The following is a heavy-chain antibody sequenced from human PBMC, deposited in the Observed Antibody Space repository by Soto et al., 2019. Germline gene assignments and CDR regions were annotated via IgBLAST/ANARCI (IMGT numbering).Heavy chain of an antibody. CDR1: GYTFTGYY. CDR2: IIPNSGGT. CDR3: ARGTGGSAYYFDY. V-gene: IGHV1-2*04. D-gene: IGHD3-16*01. J-gene: IGHJ4*02. Sequence: ASVKVSCKASGYTFTGYYMHWVRQAPGQGLEWMGWIIPNSGGTNYAQKFQGWVTMTRDTSISTAYMELSRLRSDDTAVYYCARGTGGSAYYFDYWGQGTLVTVSS.